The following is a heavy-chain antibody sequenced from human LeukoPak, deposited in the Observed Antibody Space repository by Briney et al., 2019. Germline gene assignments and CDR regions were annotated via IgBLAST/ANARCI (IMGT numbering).Heavy chain of an antibody. CDR1: GFSFGRYG. J-gene: IGHJ4*02. D-gene: IGHD4-17*01. Sequence: GRSLRLSSAAAGFSFGRYGIECVSQPAGGWSEWVAGISNDGSNKYYVDTVKSRFTISRDNSKHTLYLQMNSLRAEDTAVYYCARGHDYGDYLYYFDYWGQGTLVTVSS. V-gene: IGHV3-30*03. CDR3: ARGHDYGDYLYYFDY. CDR2: ISNDGSNK.